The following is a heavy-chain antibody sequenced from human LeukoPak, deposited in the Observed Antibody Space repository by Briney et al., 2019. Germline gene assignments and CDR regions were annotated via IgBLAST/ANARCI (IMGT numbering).Heavy chain of an antibody. J-gene: IGHJ5*02. D-gene: IGHD2-2*01. CDR1: GGNFSTNA. V-gene: IGHV1-69*05. Sequence: GASVKVSCKASGGNFSTNAISWVRQAPGQGLEWMGGIIPIFGTADYAQKFQGRVTITTDESTSTAYMELSSLRSEDTAVYYCARGSTPLSWFDPWGQGTLVTVSS. CDR3: ARGSTPLSWFDP. CDR2: IIPIFGTA.